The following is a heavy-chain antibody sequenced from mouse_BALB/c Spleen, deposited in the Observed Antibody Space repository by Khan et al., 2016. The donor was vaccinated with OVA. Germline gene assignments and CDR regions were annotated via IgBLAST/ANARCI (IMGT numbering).Heavy chain of an antibody. Sequence: AQLQQSGAELMKPGASVKISCKATGYTFSSYWLEWVQQRPGHGLKWIGEILPGSGSSNYNEKFKGKATFTADISSKTTYMQLSSLTSEDSAVYYCARVNYGSRDYFDYWGQGTTLTVSS. CDR3: ARVNYGSRDYFDY. V-gene: IGHV1-9*01. CDR2: ILPGSGSS. J-gene: IGHJ2*01. D-gene: IGHD1-1*01. CDR1: GYTFSSYW.